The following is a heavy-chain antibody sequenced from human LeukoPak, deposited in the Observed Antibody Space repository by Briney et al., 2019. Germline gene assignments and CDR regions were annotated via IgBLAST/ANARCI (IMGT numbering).Heavy chain of an antibody. CDR2: ISSGGSIK. Sequence: QPGGSLRLSCAASGFTFSNYDMNWVRQAPGKGLEWVSHISSGGSIKYYADSLKGRFTISRDNAKNSLYLQMNSLRAEDTAVYYCARRYCSSTDCLFDYWGQGTLATVSS. V-gene: IGHV3-48*03. J-gene: IGHJ4*02. D-gene: IGHD2-2*01. CDR1: GFTFSNYD. CDR3: ARRYCSSTDCLFDY.